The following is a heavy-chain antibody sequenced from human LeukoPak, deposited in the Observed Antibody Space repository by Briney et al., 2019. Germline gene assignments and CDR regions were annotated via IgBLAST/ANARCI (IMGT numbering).Heavy chain of an antibody. CDR1: GGSISSYY. CDR3: ARGLSVVAAKTGYYYYYMDV. Sequence: SETLSLTCTVSGGSISSYYWSWIRQPAGKGLEWIGRIYTSGSTNYNPSLKSRVTMSVDTSKNQFSLKLSSVTAADTAVYYCARGLSVVAAKTGYYYYYMDVWGKGTTVTISS. D-gene: IGHD2-15*01. V-gene: IGHV4-4*07. J-gene: IGHJ6*03. CDR2: IYTSGST.